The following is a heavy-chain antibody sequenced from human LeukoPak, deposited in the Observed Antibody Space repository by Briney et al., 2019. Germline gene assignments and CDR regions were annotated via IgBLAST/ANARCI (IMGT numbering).Heavy chain of an antibody. CDR1: GYTFTSYG. CDR2: IIPIFGTA. V-gene: IGHV1-69*05. D-gene: IGHD3-9*01. CDR3: AREDDILTGDYRLDY. Sequence: GASVKVSCKASGYTFTSYGISWVRQAPGQGLEWMGGIIPIFGTANYAQKFQGRVTITTDESTSTAYMELSSLRSEDTAVYYCAREDDILTGDYRLDYWGQGTLVTVSS. J-gene: IGHJ4*02.